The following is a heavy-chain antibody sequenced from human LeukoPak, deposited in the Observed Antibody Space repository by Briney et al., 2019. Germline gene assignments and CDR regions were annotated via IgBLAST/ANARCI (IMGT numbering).Heavy chain of an antibody. Sequence: GGSLRLSCAASGFSFSRYAMHWVRQAPGKGLEWVAVISYDGSNKYYADSVKGRFTISRDNSKNTLYLQMNSLRAEDTAVYYCARWTYNSAWGVVERVDYWGQGTLVTVSS. CDR2: ISYDGSNK. D-gene: IGHD6-19*01. J-gene: IGHJ4*02. CDR3: ARWTYNSAWGVVERVDY. CDR1: GFSFSRYA. V-gene: IGHV3-30-3*01.